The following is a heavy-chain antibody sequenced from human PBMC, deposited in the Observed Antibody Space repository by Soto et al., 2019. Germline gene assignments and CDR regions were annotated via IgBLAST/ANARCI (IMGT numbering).Heavy chain of an antibody. J-gene: IGHJ3*02. V-gene: IGHV3-9*01. D-gene: IGHD3-22*01. CDR3: AKGRGTIVVTDAYDI. CDR1: GFSFDDYT. Sequence: GGSLRLSCGGSGFSFDDYTMHWVRQAPGKGPEWVASLSWNSGFSGYADSVKGRFTISRDNAQSSVHLQMNNLRTEDTALYYCAKGRGTIVVTDAYDIWGQGTMVT. CDR2: LSWNSGFS.